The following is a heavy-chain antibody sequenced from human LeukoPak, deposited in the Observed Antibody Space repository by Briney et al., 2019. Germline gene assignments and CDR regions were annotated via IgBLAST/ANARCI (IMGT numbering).Heavy chain of an antibody. CDR1: GFTFSDYY. CDR2: ISSSGSTI. Sequence: SGGSLRLSCAASGFTFSDYYMSWIRQAPGKGLEWVSYISSSGSTIYYADSVKGRFTISRDNAKNSLYLQMDSLRAEDTAVNYCAKDLIAEWELLGYWGQGTLVTVSS. J-gene: IGHJ4*02. CDR3: AKDLIAEWELLGY. V-gene: IGHV3-11*01. D-gene: IGHD1-26*01.